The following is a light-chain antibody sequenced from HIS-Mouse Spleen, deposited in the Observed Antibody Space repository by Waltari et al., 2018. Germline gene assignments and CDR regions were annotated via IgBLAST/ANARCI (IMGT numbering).Light chain of an antibody. CDR1: ALPKKY. Sequence: SYELTQPPSVSVSPGQTARLTCSGDALPKKYAYWYQQKSGQAPVLVIYEDSKRPSGIPERFSGSSSGTMATLTISGDQVEDEADYYCYSTDSSGNHRRVFGGGTKLTVL. J-gene: IGLJ3*02. CDR2: EDS. V-gene: IGLV3-10*01. CDR3: YSTDSSGNHRRV.